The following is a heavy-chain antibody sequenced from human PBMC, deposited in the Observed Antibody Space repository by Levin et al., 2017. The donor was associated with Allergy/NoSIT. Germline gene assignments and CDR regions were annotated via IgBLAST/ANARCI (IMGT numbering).Heavy chain of an antibody. V-gene: IGHV3-74*01. D-gene: IGHD3-22*01. CDR1: GFTFSSYW. J-gene: IGHJ4*02. CDR2: INSDESRT. Sequence: GGSLRLSCAASGFTFSSYWMHWVRQAPGKGLMWVSRINSDESRTNYADSVKGRFTISRDNAKNTLYLQMNSLRAEDTAVYYCARGYYDPSTYTASIWGQGTLVTVSS. CDR3: ARGYYDPSTYTASI.